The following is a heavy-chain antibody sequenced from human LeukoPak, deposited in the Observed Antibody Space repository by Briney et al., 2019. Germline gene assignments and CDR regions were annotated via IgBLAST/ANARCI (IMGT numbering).Heavy chain of an antibody. CDR1: GVSISSSAYY. CDR3: TRGSIAYYYMDV. CDR2: IYYSGST. J-gene: IGHJ6*03. V-gene: IGHV4-61*05. Sequence: SETLSLTCTVSGVSISSSAYYWGWIRQPPGKGLEWIGNIYYSGSTNYNPSLKSRVTISVDTSKNQFSLKLSSVTAADTAVYYCTRGSIAYYYMDVRGKGTTVTISS. D-gene: IGHD3-22*01.